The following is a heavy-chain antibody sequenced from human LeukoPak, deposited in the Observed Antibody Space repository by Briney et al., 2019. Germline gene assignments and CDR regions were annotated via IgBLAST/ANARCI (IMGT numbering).Heavy chain of an antibody. J-gene: IGHJ4*02. V-gene: IGHV3-21*01. CDR1: GFTFSSYS. CDR2: ISSSSSYI. Sequence: GGSLRLSCAASGFTFSSYSMNWVRQAPGKGLEWVSSISSSSSYIYYADSVKGRFTISRDNAKNSLYLQMSSLRAEDTAVYYCASVDTAMSGSLDYWGQGTLVTVSS. CDR3: ASVDTAMSGSLDY. D-gene: IGHD5-18*01.